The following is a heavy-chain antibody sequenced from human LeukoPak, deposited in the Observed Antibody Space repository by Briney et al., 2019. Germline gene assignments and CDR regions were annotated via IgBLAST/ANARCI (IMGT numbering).Heavy chain of an antibody. CDR1: GGSFSGYY. D-gene: IGHD5-18*01. CDR2: INHSGST. Sequence: SETLSLTCAVYGGSFSGYYWSWIRQPPGKGLEWIGEINHSGSTNYNPSLKSRVTISVDTSKNQFSLKLSSVTAADTAVYYCARSEWIQLWLSYWGQGTLVTVSS. V-gene: IGHV4-34*01. J-gene: IGHJ4*02. CDR3: ARSEWIQLWLSY.